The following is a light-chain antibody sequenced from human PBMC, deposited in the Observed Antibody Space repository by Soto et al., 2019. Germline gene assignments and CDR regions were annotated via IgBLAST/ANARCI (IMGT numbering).Light chain of an antibody. Sequence: DIVLTQSPATLSLSPGERATLSCRASQSVRTYLAWYQQKRGQAPRLLMYDASNRASGVPARFSGSGSGTDFTLTISSLEPEDSAIYYCQQSHIWPPITFGQGTRLEIK. CDR3: QQSHIWPPIT. CDR1: QSVRTY. J-gene: IGKJ5*01. V-gene: IGKV3-11*01. CDR2: DAS.